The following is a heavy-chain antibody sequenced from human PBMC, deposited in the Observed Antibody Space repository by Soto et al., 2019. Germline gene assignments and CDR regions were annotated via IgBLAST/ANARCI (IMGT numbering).Heavy chain of an antibody. Sequence: GESLKISCKGSGYSFTSYWIGWVRQMPGKGLEWMGIIYPGDSDTRYSPSFQGQVTISADKSISTAYLQWSSLKASDTAMYYCARHVHYDYGDYENWFDPWGQGTLVTVSS. J-gene: IGHJ5*02. CDR1: GYSFTSYW. D-gene: IGHD4-17*01. CDR2: IYPGDSDT. V-gene: IGHV5-51*01. CDR3: ARHVHYDYGDYENWFDP.